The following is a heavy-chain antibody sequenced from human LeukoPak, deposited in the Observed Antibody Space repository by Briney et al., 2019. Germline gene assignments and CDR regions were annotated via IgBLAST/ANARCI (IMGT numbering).Heavy chain of an antibody. CDR1: GFTFTSFG. J-gene: IGHJ4*02. Sequence: PGRSLRLSCVASGFTFTSFGMHWVRQAPGKGLEWVAATWYDGGNKYYSDSVKGRFTISRDNSRNTLYPQMNSLRAEDTAVYYCSREGSKVGYCTSTNCPPGNWGRGTLVTVSS. CDR2: TWYDGGNK. CDR3: SREGSKVGYCTSTNCPPGN. D-gene: IGHD2-2*01. V-gene: IGHV3-33*01.